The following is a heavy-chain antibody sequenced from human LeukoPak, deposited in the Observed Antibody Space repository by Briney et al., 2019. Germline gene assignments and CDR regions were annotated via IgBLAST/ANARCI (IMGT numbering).Heavy chain of an antibody. J-gene: IGHJ5*02. V-gene: IGHV6-1*01. Sequence: SQTLSLTCAISGDSVSSNSAAWNWIRQSPSRGLEWLGRTYYRSKWYNDYAVSVKSRITINPNTSKNQFSLQLNSVTPEDTAVYYCARYYYGSGSYYNGLNWFDPWGQGTLVTVSS. CDR3: ARYYYGSGSYYNGLNWFDP. CDR2: TYYRSKWYN. D-gene: IGHD3-10*01. CDR1: GDSVSSNSAA.